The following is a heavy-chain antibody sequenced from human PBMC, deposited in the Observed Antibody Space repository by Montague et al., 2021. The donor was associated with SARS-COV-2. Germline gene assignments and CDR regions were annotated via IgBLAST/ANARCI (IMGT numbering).Heavy chain of an antibody. CDR1: GVSISSYY. D-gene: IGHD3-3*01. CDR2: IYYSGTT. J-gene: IGHJ3*02. V-gene: IGHV4-59*01. Sequence: SETLSLTCTVSGVSISSYYWNWIRETPGKGLEWIGYIYYSGTTNYNPSXXSRVTISLDTPKNQFSLNLNSVTAADTAIYYCARDQAAKISFKGAFDIWGQGRMVTVAS. CDR3: ARDQAAKISFKGAFDI.